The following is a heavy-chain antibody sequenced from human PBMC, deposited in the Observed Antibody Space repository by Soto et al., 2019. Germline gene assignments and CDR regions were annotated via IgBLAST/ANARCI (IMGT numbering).Heavy chain of an antibody. CDR2: INHSGST. D-gene: IGHD6-19*01. CDR1: GGSFSGYY. CDR3: SSGIAVAGSYYFDY. V-gene: IGHV4-34*01. Sequence: QVQLQQWGAGLLKPSETLSLTCAVYGGSFSGYYWSWIRQPPGKGLEWIGEINHSGSTNYNPSLKGRVTISVDTSKNQFSLKLSSVTAADTAVYYCSSGIAVAGSYYFDYWGQGTLVTVSS. J-gene: IGHJ4*02.